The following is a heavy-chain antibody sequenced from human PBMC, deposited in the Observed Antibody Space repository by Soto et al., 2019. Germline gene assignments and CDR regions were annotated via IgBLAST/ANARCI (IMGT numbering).Heavy chain of an antibody. D-gene: IGHD2-2*01. J-gene: IGHJ5*02. CDR1: GASTSSSSYY. Sequence: SETLSLTCSVSGASTSSSSYYWGFIRQPPGKGLEWIGSIYYSGSTYYNPSLKGRLTVSLDTSKNQFSLKLSSVTAADTAVYYCARVGYCSSTSCSIPHTWFDPWGQGTLVTVSS. V-gene: IGHV4-39*01. CDR3: ARVGYCSSTSCSIPHTWFDP. CDR2: IYYSGST.